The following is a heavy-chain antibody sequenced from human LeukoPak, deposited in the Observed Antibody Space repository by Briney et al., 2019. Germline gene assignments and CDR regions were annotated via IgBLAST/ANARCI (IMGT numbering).Heavy chain of an antibody. CDR3: ARVAARLTPFDY. CDR2: MSPNSGNT. CDR1: VYTFTSYD. J-gene: IGHJ4*02. Sequence: GASVKVSCQASVYTFTSYDINWMRQAPGQGLERMGWMSPNSGNTGYAQKFQGRVTMTRDTSTGTAYLELSSLRSEDSAVYYCARVAARLTPFDYWGQGTLVTVSS. V-gene: IGHV1-8*02. D-gene: IGHD6-6*01.